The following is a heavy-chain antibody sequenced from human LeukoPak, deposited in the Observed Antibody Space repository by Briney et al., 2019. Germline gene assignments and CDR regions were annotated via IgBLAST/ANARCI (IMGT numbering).Heavy chain of an antibody. J-gene: IGHJ4*02. CDR2: IYYSGST. Sequence: SPSLSPTRPVPAASISSSSYYSGWIRQPPWKGLEWIASIYYSGSTYYNPSLKSRVTISVDTSKNQFSLKLSSVTAADTAVYYCASGFPTYYDILTGDRLYYFDYWGQGTLVTVSS. D-gene: IGHD3-9*01. CDR1: AASISSSSYY. CDR3: ASGFPTYYDILTGDRLYYFDY. V-gene: IGHV4-39*01.